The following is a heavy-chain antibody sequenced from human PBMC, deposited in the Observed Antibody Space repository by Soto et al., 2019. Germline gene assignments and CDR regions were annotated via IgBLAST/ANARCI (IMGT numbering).Heavy chain of an antibody. Sequence: GWSLRLSCAASGFTFSSYGMHWVRQAPGKGLEWVAVISYDGSNKYYADSVKGRFTISRDNSKKTLYLQMNSLRAEDTAVYYCAKLNLIDGMEVWGQGTKVTVSS. V-gene: IGHV3-30*18. CDR3: AKLNLIDGMEV. CDR2: ISYDGSNK. J-gene: IGHJ6*02. CDR1: GFTFSSYG.